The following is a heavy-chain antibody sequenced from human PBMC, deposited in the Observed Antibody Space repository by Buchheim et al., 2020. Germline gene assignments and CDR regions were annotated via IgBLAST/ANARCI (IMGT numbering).Heavy chain of an antibody. V-gene: IGHV4-39*01. J-gene: IGHJ4*02. D-gene: IGHD2-21*02. CDR3: ARQLSVTGTRSQFDY. Sequence: QLQLQESGPGLVKPSETLSLTCTVSGDSISSTSYYWGWVRQPPGKGLEWIGNIYYSGSTYYTPSLRGRVTISVDPSKNHFSLRLTSVTAADTAVYYCARQLSVTGTRSQFDYWGQGTL. CDR1: GDSISSTSYY. CDR2: IYYSGST.